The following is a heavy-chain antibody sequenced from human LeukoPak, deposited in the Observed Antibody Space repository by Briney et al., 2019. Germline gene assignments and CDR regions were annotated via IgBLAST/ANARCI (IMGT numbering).Heavy chain of an antibody. Sequence: SETLSLTCTVSGGSISSSSYYWGWIRQPPGKGLEWIGEINHSGSTNYNPSLKSRVTISVDTSKNQFSLKLSSVTAADTAVYYCARGKYRGYNYWGQGTLVTVSS. CDR1: GGSISSSSYY. D-gene: IGHD5-18*01. CDR3: ARGKYRGYNY. V-gene: IGHV4-39*07. CDR2: INHSGST. J-gene: IGHJ4*02.